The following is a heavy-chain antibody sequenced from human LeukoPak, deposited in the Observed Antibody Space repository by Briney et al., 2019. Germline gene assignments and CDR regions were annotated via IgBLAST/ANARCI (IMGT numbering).Heavy chain of an antibody. CDR1: GFTFSSYA. J-gene: IGHJ4*02. CDR2: ISGSGGST. V-gene: IGHV3-23*01. Sequence: GGSLRLPCAASGFTFSSYAMSWVRQAPGKGLEWVSAISGSGGSTYYADSVKGRFTISRDNSKNTLYLQMNSLRAEDTAVYYCAKGSAYYYDSSGYFGGYFDYWGQGTLVTVSS. CDR3: AKGSAYYYDSSGYFGGYFDY. D-gene: IGHD3-22*01.